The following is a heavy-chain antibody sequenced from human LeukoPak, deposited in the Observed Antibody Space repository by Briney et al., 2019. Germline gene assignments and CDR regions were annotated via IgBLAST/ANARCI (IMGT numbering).Heavy chain of an antibody. Sequence: GGSLRLSCAASGFTFSSYAMHWVRQAPGKGLEWVAVISYDGSNKYYADSVKGRFTISRDNSKNTLYLQMNSLRAEDTAVYYCAKDQFGSGWLYDYYYGMDVWGQGTTVTVSS. CDR2: ISYDGSNK. V-gene: IGHV3-30*04. D-gene: IGHD6-19*01. CDR1: GFTFSSYA. J-gene: IGHJ6*02. CDR3: AKDQFGSGWLYDYYYGMDV.